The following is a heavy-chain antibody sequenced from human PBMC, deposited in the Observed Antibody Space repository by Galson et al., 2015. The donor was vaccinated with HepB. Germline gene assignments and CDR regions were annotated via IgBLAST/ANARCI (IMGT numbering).Heavy chain of an antibody. V-gene: IGHV1-69*13. CDR3: ARSTSCPHCYYYMDV. CDR2: IIPIFGTA. D-gene: IGHD2-2*01. CDR1: GGTFSSYA. J-gene: IGHJ6*03. Sequence: SVKVSCKASGGTFSSYAISWVRQAPGQGLEWMGGIIPIFGTANYAQKFQGRVTITADESTSTAYMELSSLRSEDTAVYYCARSTSCPHCYYYMDVWGKGTTVTVSS.